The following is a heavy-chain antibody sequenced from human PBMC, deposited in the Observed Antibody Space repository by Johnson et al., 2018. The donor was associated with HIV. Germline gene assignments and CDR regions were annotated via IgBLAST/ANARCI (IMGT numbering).Heavy chain of an antibody. J-gene: IGHJ3*01. CDR3: AKESKWESRTPHAFDF. CDR2: SRNKANTYTT. Sequence: VQLVESGGGLVQPGRSLRLSCAASGFTFSDHYMDWVRQAPGKGLEWVGRSRNKANTYTTEYAASVKGRFTISRDDSKNSLYLQMNSLKTEDTAVYYCAKESKWESRTPHAFDFWGQGTVVTASS. CDR1: GFTFSDHY. D-gene: IGHD1-26*01. V-gene: IGHV3-72*01.